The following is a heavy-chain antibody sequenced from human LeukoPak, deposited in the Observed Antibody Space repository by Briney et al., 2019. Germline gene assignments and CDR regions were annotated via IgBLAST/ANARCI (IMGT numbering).Heavy chain of an antibody. J-gene: IGHJ4*02. CDR3: ATSSGWYPKYFDY. CDR2: ISSSSSYI. V-gene: IGHV3-21*04. Sequence: GGSLRLSCAASGFTFSSYSMNWVRQAPGKGLEWVSSISSSSSYIYCADSVKGRFTISRDNAKNSLYLQMNSLRAEDTALYYCATSSGWYPKYFDYWGQGTLVTVSS. D-gene: IGHD6-19*01. CDR1: GFTFSSYS.